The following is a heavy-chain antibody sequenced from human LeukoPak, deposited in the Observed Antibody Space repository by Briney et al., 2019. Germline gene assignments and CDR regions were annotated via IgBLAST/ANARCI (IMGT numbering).Heavy chain of an antibody. D-gene: IGHD1-26*01. J-gene: IGHJ4*02. V-gene: IGHV3-15*01. CDR1: GFTFSNAW. CDR2: IKSKTDGGTT. Sequence: GGSLRLSCAASGFTFSNAWMSWARQAPGKGLEWVGRIKSKTDGGTTDYAAPVKGRFTISRDDSKNTLYLQMNSLRVEDRAVYYCARDPGRSPDYWGQGTLVTVS. CDR3: ARDPGRSPDY.